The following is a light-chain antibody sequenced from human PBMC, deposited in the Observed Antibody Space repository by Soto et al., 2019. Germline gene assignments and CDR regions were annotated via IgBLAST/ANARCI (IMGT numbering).Light chain of an antibody. J-gene: IGKJ4*01. CDR1: QSVSSY. V-gene: IGKV3-11*01. Sequence: EIVLTQSPATISLSPGERATLSCRASQSVSSYLAWYQQKPGQAPRLLIYDASDRATGIPARFSGSGSGTDLTLTISSLEPEDFAVYYCQQRNSWPLTFGGGTKVEIK. CDR2: DAS. CDR3: QQRNSWPLT.